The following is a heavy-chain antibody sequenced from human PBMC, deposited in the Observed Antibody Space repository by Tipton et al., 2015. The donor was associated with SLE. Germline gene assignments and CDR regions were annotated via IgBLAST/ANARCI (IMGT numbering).Heavy chain of an antibody. D-gene: IGHD5-24*01. CDR1: GGSISSYY. Sequence: TLSLTCTVSGGSISSYYWSWIRQPPGKGLEWIGYIYYSGSTYYNPSLGGRVTISRDTSKSQFSLELTSVTAADTAVYYCAREGDGSANYFFYGINLWGQGTTVTVSS. CDR2: IYYSGST. J-gene: IGHJ6*02. V-gene: IGHV4-59*12. CDR3: AREGDGSANYFFYGINL.